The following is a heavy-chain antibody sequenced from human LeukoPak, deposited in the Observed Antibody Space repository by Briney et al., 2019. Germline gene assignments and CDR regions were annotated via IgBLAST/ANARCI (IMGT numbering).Heavy chain of an antibody. J-gene: IGHJ4*02. V-gene: IGHV3-49*04. CDR2: IRSKAYGGTT. D-gene: IGHD3-22*01. Sequence: GGSLRLSCAASGFTFSSYSMSWVRQAPGKGLEWVGFIRSKAYGGTTEYAASVKDRFTISRDDSKSIAYLQMNSLKPEDTAVYYCTIHSHYYDSSFVSDWGQGTLVTVSS. CDR1: GFTFSSYS. CDR3: TIHSHYYDSSFVSD.